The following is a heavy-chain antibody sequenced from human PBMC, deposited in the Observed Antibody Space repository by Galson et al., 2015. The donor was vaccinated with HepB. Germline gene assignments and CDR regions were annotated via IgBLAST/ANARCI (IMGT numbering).Heavy chain of an antibody. CDR2: IIPIFGTA. CDR1: GGTFSSYA. D-gene: IGHD2-2*01. CDR3: AREVVVVPAATYYYYYYMDV. J-gene: IGHJ6*03. Sequence: SVKVSCKASGGTFSSYAISWVRQAPGQGLEWMGGIIPIFGTANYAQEFQGRVTITADESTSTAYMELSSLRSEDTAVYYCAREVVVVPAATYYYYYYMDVWGKGTTVTVSS. V-gene: IGHV1-69*13.